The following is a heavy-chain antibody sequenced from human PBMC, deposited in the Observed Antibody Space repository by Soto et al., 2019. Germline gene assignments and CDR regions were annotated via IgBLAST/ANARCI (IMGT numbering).Heavy chain of an antibody. Sequence: VQLVESGGGVVQPGRSLRLLCEASGFTFGRYGMHWVRQAPGMGLEWVAVISWDGLAQYYGDSVRGRFTISRDNSQSTLYLQMNSLRTEDTAIYYCAKGTIQVGGPNYFDYWGQGVLVTVSS. V-gene: IGHV3-30*18. CDR1: GFTFGRYG. CDR3: AKGTIQVGGPNYFDY. D-gene: IGHD1-7*01. CDR2: ISWDGLAQ. J-gene: IGHJ4*02.